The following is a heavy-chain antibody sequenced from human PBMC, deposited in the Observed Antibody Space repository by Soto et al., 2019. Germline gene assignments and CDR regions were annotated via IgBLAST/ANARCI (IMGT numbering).Heavy chain of an antibody. CDR1: GFNVMSYW. CDR2: IKEDGSEI. Sequence: GESLKISCAVSGFNVMSYWMSWVRQAPGKGLEWVASIKEDGSEIYYLHSVRGRFSISRDSAGNALHLTMNYLSAEDTGVYFCARDSGFDYVNWGQGTLVTVSS. D-gene: IGHD5-12*01. V-gene: IGHV3-7*01. J-gene: IGHJ4*02. CDR3: ARDSGFDYVN.